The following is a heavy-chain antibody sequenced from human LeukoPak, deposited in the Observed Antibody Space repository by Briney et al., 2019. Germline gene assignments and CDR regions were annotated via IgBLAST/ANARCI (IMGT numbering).Heavy chain of an antibody. CDR3: ASGLGLSRYFGRYFDY. J-gene: IGHJ4*02. CDR1: GFTVSGNY. CDR2: IYSVGST. V-gene: IGHV3-53*01. Sequence: GGSLRLSCVASGFTVSGNYMTWVRQAPGKGLEWLSIIYSVGSTYYADSVKGRFTISRDNSKNTLYLQMNSLRAEDTAVYYCASGLGLSRYFGRYFDYWGQGTLVTVSS. D-gene: IGHD3-9*01.